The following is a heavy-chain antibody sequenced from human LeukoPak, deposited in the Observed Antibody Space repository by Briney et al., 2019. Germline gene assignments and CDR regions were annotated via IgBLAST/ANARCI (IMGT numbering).Heavy chain of an antibody. CDR2: VNPNSGNT. D-gene: IGHD6-13*01. J-gene: IGHJ1*01. CDR1: GYTFTSYD. CDR3: ARNNLMSSSWYFQH. V-gene: IGHV1-8*01. Sequence: GASVKVSCKASGYTFTSYDINWVRQATGQGLEWMGWVNPNSGNTGYAQKFQGRVTMTRNTSISTAYMELSSLRAEDTAVYYCARNNLMSSSWYFQHWGQGTLVTVSS.